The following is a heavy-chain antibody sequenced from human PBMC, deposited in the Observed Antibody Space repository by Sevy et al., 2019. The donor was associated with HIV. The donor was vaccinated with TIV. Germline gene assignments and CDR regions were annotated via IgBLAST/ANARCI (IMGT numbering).Heavy chain of an antibody. CDR2: IYYSGST. V-gene: IGHV4-59*01. J-gene: IGHJ6*02. CDR1: GGSISSYY. Sequence: SETLSLTCTVSGGSISSYYWSWIRQPPGKGLEWIGYIYYSGSTNYNPSLKSRVTISVDTSKNQFTLKLSSVTAADTAVYSCARGVVIRSYYYYGMDVWGQGTTVTVSS. CDR3: ARGVVIRSYYYYGMDV. D-gene: IGHD3-3*01.